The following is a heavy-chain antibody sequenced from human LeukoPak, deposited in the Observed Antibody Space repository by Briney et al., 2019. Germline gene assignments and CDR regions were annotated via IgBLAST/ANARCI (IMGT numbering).Heavy chain of an antibody. V-gene: IGHV3-53*01. D-gene: IGHD2-15*01. CDR1: GFTVSSNY. CDR2: IYSGGST. J-gene: IGHJ3*02. CDR3: ARVAAYCSGSSCYLHAFDI. Sequence: QPGGSLRLSCAASGFTVSSNYMSWVRQAPGKGLEWVSVIYSGGSTYYADSVKGRFTISRDNSKNTLYLQMNSLRAEDTAVYYCARVAAYCSGSSCYLHAFDIWGQGTMVTVSS.